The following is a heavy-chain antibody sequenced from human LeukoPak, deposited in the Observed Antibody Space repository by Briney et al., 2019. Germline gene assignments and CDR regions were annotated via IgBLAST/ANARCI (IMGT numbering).Heavy chain of an antibody. V-gene: IGHV1-8*01. D-gene: IGHD2-2*02. CDR3: ARGSPYCSSASCYNF. Sequence: ASVKVSCQASGYTFTRSVINWVRQATGQGLEWMGWMNPNSGNTGYAQRFQGRVTMTRDTSINTAYMELTSLRPDDTAGYYCARGSPYCSSASCYNFWGQGTLLTVSS. CDR1: GYTFTRSV. J-gene: IGHJ4*02. CDR2: MNPNSGNT.